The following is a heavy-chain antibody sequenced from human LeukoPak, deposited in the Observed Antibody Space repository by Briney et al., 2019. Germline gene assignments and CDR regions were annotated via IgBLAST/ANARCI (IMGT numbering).Heavy chain of an antibody. CDR1: GYTLTELS. D-gene: IGHD4-17*01. Sequence: ASVKVSCKVSGYTLTELSMHWVRQAPGKGLEWMGGFDPEDGETIYAQKFQGRVTITADESTSTAYMELSSLRSEDTAVYYCATDYGDHDYWGQGTLVTVSS. J-gene: IGHJ4*02. CDR2: FDPEDGET. V-gene: IGHV1-24*01. CDR3: ATDYGDHDY.